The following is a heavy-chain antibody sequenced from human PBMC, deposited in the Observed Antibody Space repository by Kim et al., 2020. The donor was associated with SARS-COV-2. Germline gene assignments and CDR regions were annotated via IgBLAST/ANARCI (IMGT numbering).Heavy chain of an antibody. Sequence: GGSLRLSCAASGFTFSSYAMSWVRQAPGKGLEWVSAISGSGGSTYYADSVKGRFTISRDNSKNTLYLQMNSLRAEDTAVYYCAKGVGRNYYGSLDPWGQGTLVTVSS. CDR2: ISGSGGST. CDR1: GFTFSSYA. J-gene: IGHJ5*02. D-gene: IGHD3-10*01. CDR3: AKGVGRNYYGSLDP. V-gene: IGHV3-23*01.